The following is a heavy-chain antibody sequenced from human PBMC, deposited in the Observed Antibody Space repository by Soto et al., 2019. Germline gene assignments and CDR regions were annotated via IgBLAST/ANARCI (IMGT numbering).Heavy chain of an antibody. J-gene: IGHJ4*02. CDR3: AREPKPFMTGYYDL. D-gene: IGHD3-9*01. V-gene: IGHV3-23*01. CDR1: GFSMSNHA. Sequence: EARLLESGGGLVQPGGSLRLSCVVSGFSMSNHALTWVRQAPGKGLEWVSSISSTGSKTYYADSIKVRFTISRDNSKNTVFLQMNSLRPDDMAFYFCAREPKPFMTGYYDLWGQGTLVTVSS. CDR2: ISSTGSKT.